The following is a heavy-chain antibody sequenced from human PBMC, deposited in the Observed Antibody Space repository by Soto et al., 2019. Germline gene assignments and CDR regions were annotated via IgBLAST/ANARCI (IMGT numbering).Heavy chain of an antibody. CDR3: ARVSSVGGIAAAGPSGYFDY. D-gene: IGHD6-13*01. CDR1: GYTFTGYY. Sequence: ASVKVSCKASGYTFTGYYMHWVRQAPVQGLEWMGWINPNSGGTNYAQRFQGWVTMTRDTSISTAYMELSRLRSDDTAVYYCARVSSVGGIAAAGPSGYFDYWGQGTLVTVSS. V-gene: IGHV1-2*04. J-gene: IGHJ4*02. CDR2: INPNSGGT.